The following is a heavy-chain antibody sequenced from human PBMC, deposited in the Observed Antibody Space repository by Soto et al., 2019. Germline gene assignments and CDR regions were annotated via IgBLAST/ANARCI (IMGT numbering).Heavy chain of an antibody. CDR1: GYTFTSYY. CDR3: ARHPPPAYYFDSSAYYYDWFDP. D-gene: IGHD3-22*01. Sequence: ASVKVSCKASGYTFTSYYMHWVRQAPGQGLEWMGIINPSGGTTNYAQKFQGRVTMTRDTSTSTVYMELSSLRSEDTAVYYCARHPPPAYYFDSSAYYYDWFDPWGQGTLVTVSS. V-gene: IGHV1-46*01. CDR2: INPSGGTT. J-gene: IGHJ5*02.